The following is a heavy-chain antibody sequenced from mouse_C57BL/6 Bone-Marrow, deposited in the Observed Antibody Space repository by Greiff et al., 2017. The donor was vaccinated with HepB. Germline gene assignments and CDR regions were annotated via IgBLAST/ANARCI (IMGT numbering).Heavy chain of an antibody. CDR2: ISDGGSYT. CDR3: EREGITTVVAYFDV. Sequence: EVKLVESGGGLVKPGGSLKLSCAASGFTFSSYAMSWVRQTPEKRLEWVATISDGGSYTYYPDNVKGRFTISRDNAKNNLYLQMSHLKSEDTAMYYCEREGITTVVAYFDVWGTGTTVTVSS. V-gene: IGHV5-4*01. CDR1: GFTFSSYA. J-gene: IGHJ1*03. D-gene: IGHD1-1*01.